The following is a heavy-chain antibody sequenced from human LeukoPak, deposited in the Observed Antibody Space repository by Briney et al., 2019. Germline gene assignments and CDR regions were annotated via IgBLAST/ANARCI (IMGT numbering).Heavy chain of an antibody. CDR2: INPRDSNT. V-gene: IGHV5-51*01. J-gene: IGHJ5*02. Sequence: GESRKISCWGSGYTFSSYLIGWLRQMPGKGLEWMGIINPRDSNTTYSPSFEGQVTISADKSINTAYLQWSSLKASDTGMYYCARQRDSSIYRVRFDPWGQGTLVTVSS. CDR3: ARQRDSSIYRVRFDP. CDR1: GYTFSSYL. D-gene: IGHD6-19*01.